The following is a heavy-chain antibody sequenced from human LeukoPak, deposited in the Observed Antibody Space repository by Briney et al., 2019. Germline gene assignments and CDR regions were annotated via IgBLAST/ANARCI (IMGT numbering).Heavy chain of an antibody. CDR3: ARHNWNDDSYDY. CDR2: INPSGGST. J-gene: IGHJ4*02. Sequence: ASVKVSCKASGYTFTGYYMHWVRQAPGQGLEWMGIINPSGGSTSYAQKFQGRVTMTRDTSTSTVYMELSSLRSEDTAVYYCARHNWNDDSYDYWGQGTLVTVSS. D-gene: IGHD1-1*01. V-gene: IGHV1-46*01. CDR1: GYTFTGYY.